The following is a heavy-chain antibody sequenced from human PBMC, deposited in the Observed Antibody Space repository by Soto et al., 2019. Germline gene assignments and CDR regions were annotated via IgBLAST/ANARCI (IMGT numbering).Heavy chain of an antibody. CDR2: IKSKTDGRTT. J-gene: IGHJ4*02. Sequence: GGSLRLSCAASGFTFSNAWISWVRQAPGKGLEWVGRIKSKTDGRTTDYAAAVKGRFTISRDDSKNTLYLQMNSLKTEDTAVYYCTTRITIFGVVIGSDYWGQGTLVTVSS. V-gene: IGHV3-15*01. CDR1: GFTFSNAW. CDR3: TTRITIFGVVIGSDY. D-gene: IGHD3-3*01.